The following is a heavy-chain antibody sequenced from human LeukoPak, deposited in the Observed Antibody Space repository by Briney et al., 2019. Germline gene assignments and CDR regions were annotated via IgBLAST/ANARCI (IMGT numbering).Heavy chain of an antibody. CDR1: GGTLSNYA. D-gene: IGHD3-22*01. J-gene: IGHJ4*02. V-gene: IGHV1-69*13. CDR2: IIPIFGTA. CDR3: ARGYSYYDSSHY. Sequence: SVKVSCKASGGTLSNYAISWVRQAPGQGLEWMGGIIPIFGTANYAQKFQGRVTITADESTSTAYMELSSLRSEDTAVYYCARGYSYYDSSHYWGQGTLVTVSS.